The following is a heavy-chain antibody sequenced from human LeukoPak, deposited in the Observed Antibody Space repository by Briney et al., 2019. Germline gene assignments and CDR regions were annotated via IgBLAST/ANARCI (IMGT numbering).Heavy chain of an antibody. CDR2: IFNGASL. V-gene: IGHV4-4*07. CDR1: VGSISSYY. D-gene: IGHD6-19*01. CDR3: ARDTSGWFALNS. Sequence: SETLSLTCTVSVGSISSYYLYWIRQPAGKGPQWIGRIFNGASLNYNPSLKTRVSMSVGTSKNHFSLRLTSVTAADTAVYYCARDTSGWFALNSWGQGILVTVSS. J-gene: IGHJ4*02.